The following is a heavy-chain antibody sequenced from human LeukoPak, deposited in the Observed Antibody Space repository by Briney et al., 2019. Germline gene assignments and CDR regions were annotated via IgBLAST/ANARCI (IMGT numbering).Heavy chain of an antibody. CDR2: IYYNGGT. CDR1: GGSINSDGYY. CDR3: ARVGTMSTVTT. D-gene: IGHD4-17*01. J-gene: IGHJ5*02. V-gene: IGHV4-31*03. Sequence: SETLSLTCTVSGGSINSDGYYWSWIRQHPGKGLEWIGYIYYNGGTFYNPSLKSRLTISVDTSKNQFSLKLSSVTAAGTAVYYCARVGTMSTVTTWGQGTLVTVSS.